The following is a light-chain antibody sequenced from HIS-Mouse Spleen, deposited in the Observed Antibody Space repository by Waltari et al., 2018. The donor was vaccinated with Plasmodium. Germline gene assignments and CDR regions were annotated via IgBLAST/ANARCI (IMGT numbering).Light chain of an antibody. J-gene: IGKJ2*01. CDR1: QSVSSN. CDR3: QQYNNWPPHT. V-gene: IGKV3-15*01. Sequence: EIVMTQSPATLSVSPGERATLSCRASQSVSSNLAWYQQKPGQAPRLLIYGASTRATGNPARFSGSGSGTEFTLSISSMQSEDFADYYCQQYNNWPPHTFGQGTKLEIK. CDR2: GAS.